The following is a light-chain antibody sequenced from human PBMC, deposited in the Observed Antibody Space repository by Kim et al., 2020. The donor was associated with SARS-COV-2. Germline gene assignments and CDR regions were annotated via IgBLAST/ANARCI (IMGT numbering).Light chain of an antibody. CDR2: AAS. CDR3: QQSHTTPLLT. Sequence: DIQMTQSQSSLAASVGDRVTIACRASQSISTYLNWYQQKPGKAPKLLIYAASTLQSGVPSRFSGSGSGTDFTLTISSLQPEDFATYYCQQSHTTPLLTFGGGSKVDIK. V-gene: IGKV1-39*01. CDR1: QSISTY. J-gene: IGKJ4*01.